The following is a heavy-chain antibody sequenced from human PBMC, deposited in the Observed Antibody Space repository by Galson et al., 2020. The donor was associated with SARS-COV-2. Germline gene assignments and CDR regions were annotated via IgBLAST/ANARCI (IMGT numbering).Heavy chain of an antibody. CDR2: ISSSGSTI. CDR1: GFTFSDYY. J-gene: IGHJ6*02. Sequence: GESLKISCAASGFTFSDYYMSWIRQAPGKGLEWVSYISSSGSTIYYADSVKGRFTISRDNAKNSLYLQMNSLRAEDTAVYYCARDMTLEQNRYYYYGMDVWGQGTTVTVSS. D-gene: IGHD1-1*01. V-gene: IGHV3-11*01. CDR3: ARDMTLEQNRYYYYGMDV.